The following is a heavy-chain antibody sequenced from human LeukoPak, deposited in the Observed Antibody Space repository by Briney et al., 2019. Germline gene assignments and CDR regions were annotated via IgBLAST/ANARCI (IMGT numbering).Heavy chain of an antibody. D-gene: IGHD2-15*01. CDR2: INPNSGGT. J-gene: IGHJ6*02. V-gene: IGHV1-2*02. CDR1: GYTFTGYY. CDR3: ARDGPSSAIVVVVAATPSYYYGMDV. Sequence: ASVKVSCKASGYTFTGYYMHWVRQAPGQGLEWMGWINPNSGGTNYAQKFQGRVTMTRDTSISTAYMELSRLRSDDTAVYYCARDGPSSAIVVVVAATPSYYYGMDVWGQGTTVTVSS.